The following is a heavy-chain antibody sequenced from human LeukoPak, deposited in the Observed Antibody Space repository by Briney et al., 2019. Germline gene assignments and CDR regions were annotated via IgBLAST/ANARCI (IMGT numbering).Heavy chain of an antibody. CDR1: GGSFSGYY. J-gene: IGHJ4*02. Sequence: SETLSLTCAVYGGSFSGYYWSWIRQPPGKGLEWIGEINHSGSTYYNPSLKSRVTISVDTSKNQFSLKLSSVTAADTAVYYCARGEVTMVRGVIDYWGQGTLVTVSS. D-gene: IGHD3-10*01. V-gene: IGHV4-34*01. CDR2: INHSGST. CDR3: ARGEVTMVRGVIDY.